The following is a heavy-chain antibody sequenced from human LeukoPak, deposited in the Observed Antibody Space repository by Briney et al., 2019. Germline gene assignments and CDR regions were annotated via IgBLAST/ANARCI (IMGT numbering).Heavy chain of an antibody. Sequence: GSLRLSSAASGFPFSNFAMSWVRRAPGKGLECVSAISGSGGTTYYSDSVKGRFTISRDNSKTTLYLQMNSLRAEDTAVYYCAKDTTVVTPRALDYWGQGSLVTVSS. CDR3: AKDTTVVTPRALDY. CDR1: GFPFSNFA. V-gene: IGHV3-23*01. J-gene: IGHJ4*02. CDR2: ISGSGGTT. D-gene: IGHD4-23*01.